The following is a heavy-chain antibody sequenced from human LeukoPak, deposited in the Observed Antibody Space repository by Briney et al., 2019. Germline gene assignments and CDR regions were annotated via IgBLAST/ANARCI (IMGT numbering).Heavy chain of an antibody. D-gene: IGHD3-9*01. V-gene: IGHV1-18*01. CDR3: ARDQLVYGELRYFDPKPTRFDY. CDR1: GYTFTSYG. CDR2: ISAYNGNT. J-gene: IGHJ4*02. Sequence: GASVKVSCKASGYTFTSYGISWVRQAPGQGLEWMGWISAYNGNTNYAQKLQGRVTMTTDTSTSTAYMELRSLRSDDTAVYYCARDQLVYGELRYFDPKPTRFDYWGQGTLVTVSS.